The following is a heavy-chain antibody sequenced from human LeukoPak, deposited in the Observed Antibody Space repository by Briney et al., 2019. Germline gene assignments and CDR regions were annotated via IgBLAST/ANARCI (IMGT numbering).Heavy chain of an antibody. Sequence: PGGSLRLSCTAFGFIVRRNHINWVRQAPGKGLEWVSITYSGDTTYYADSVKGRFIISRDDSKNTPSLQMNDLRVEDTAVYYCARERPDSRNLDYWGRGALVTVSS. D-gene: IGHD1-14*01. CDR3: ARERPDSRNLDY. CDR1: GFIVRRNH. CDR2: TYSGDTT. V-gene: IGHV3-66*01. J-gene: IGHJ4*02.